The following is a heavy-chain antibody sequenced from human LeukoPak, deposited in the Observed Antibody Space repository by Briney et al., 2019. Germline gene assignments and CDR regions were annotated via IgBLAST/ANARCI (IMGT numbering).Heavy chain of an antibody. CDR1: GGSISSSSYY. CDR3: ARRSMSSSWSYYYYYYMDV. D-gene: IGHD6-13*01. V-gene: IGHV4-39*07. CDR2: IFYSGST. J-gene: IGHJ6*03. Sequence: SGTLSLTCTVSGGSISSSSYYWGWIRQPPGKALEWIGNIFYSGSTYYNPSLKSRVTISVDTSKNQFSLKLSSVTAADTAVYYCARRSMSSSWSYYYYYYMDVWGKGTTVTVSS.